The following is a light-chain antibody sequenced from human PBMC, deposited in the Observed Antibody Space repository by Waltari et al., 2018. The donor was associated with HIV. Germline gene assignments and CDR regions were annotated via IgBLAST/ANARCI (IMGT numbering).Light chain of an antibody. CDR2: NNN. V-gene: IGLV1-44*01. CDR3: AAWDDSLNGVM. CDR1: SSNIGSNA. Sequence: QSLLTQPPSASGTPGQRVSISCSGSSSNIGSNAVNCYQQLPGTAPKLLIYNNNHRPSGVPDRFSGSKSGTSASLAISGLQSEDEAAYYCAAWDDSLNGVMFGGGTTLTVL. J-gene: IGLJ3*02.